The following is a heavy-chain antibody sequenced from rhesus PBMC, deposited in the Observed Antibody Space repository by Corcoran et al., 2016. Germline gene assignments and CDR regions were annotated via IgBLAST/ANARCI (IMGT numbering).Heavy chain of an antibody. V-gene: IGHV4-143*01. Sequence: QVQLQESGPGVVKPSETLSLTCAVSGGSISGYYLWSWIRQPPGKGLEWIGYIYGGSGSTSYNPSLKSRVSISIDTSKNQFALKLSCVTAADTAVYYCARVYYEDDYGYYYTPYYFDYWGQGVLVTVSS. J-gene: IGHJ4*01. CDR1: GGSISGYYL. D-gene: IGHD3S6*01. CDR3: ARVYYEDDYGYYYTPYYFDY. CDR2: IYGGSGST.